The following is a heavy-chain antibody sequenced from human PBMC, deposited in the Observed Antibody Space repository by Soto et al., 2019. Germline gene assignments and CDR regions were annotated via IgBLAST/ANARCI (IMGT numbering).Heavy chain of an antibody. Sequence: QVHLQESGPGLVKPSETLSLTCTVSSGSVSSSGYYWKWIRQSPGKGLESIGYTYYSGHANYNPSLKCCVIVSLDRSMNQFSLRLPSVTTADTAVYYCACDYFYGDSGFDSCNYGGQGNLVTVSS. J-gene: IGHJ4*02. V-gene: IGHV4-61*08. CDR2: TYYSGHA. CDR3: ACDYFYGDSGFDSCNY. CDR1: SGSVSSSGYY. D-gene: IGHD3-22*01.